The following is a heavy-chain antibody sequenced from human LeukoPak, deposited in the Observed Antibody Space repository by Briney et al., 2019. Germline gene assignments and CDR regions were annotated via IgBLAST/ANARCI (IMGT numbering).Heavy chain of an antibody. J-gene: IGHJ4*02. Sequence: SETLSLTCAVSGYSISSGYYWGWIRQPPGKGLEWIGSIYHSGSTYYNPSLKSRVTIPVDTSKNQFSLKLSSVTAADTAVYYCARTHQRITIFGVAHFDYWAREPWSPSPQ. CDR2: IYHSGST. CDR3: ARTHQRITIFGVAHFDY. CDR1: GYSISSGYY. V-gene: IGHV4-38-2*01. D-gene: IGHD3-3*01.